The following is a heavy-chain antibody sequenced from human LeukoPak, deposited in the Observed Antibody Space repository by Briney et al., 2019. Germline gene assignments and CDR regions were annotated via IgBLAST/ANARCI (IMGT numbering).Heavy chain of an antibody. J-gene: IGHJ4*02. D-gene: IGHD6-13*01. CDR2: INHSGST. Sequence: KPSETLSLTCAVYGGSFSGYYWSWIRQPPGKGLEWIGEINHSGSTNYNPSLKSRVTTSVDTSKNQFSLKLSSVTAADTAVYYCARGRRIAAADSYYFDCWGQGTLVTVSS. CDR3: ARGRRIAAADSYYFDC. V-gene: IGHV4-34*01. CDR1: GGSFSGYY.